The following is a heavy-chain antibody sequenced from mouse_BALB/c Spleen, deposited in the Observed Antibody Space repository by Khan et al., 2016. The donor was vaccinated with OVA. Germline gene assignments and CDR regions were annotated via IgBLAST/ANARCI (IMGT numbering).Heavy chain of an antibody. D-gene: IGHD1-1*01. CDR1: GYSFTGYF. CDR2: INPHVGET. V-gene: IGHV1-20*02. J-gene: IGHJ2*01. CDR3: ARIYGSDFDY. Sequence: VQLKESGPELVKPGASVKISCKASGYSFTGYFMNWVMQSHGKSLEWIGRINPHVGETFYNPKFQGKATLTVDESSSTAHMELRSLASADSAVYYCARIYGSDFDYWGQGTTLTVSS.